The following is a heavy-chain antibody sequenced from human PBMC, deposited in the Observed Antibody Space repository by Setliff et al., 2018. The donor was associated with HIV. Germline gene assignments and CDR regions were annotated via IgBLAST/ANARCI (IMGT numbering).Heavy chain of an antibody. CDR2: IYYSGST. CDR3: ASRSSYVPLYYYYMDV. J-gene: IGHJ6*03. CDR1: GGSISSSSYY. D-gene: IGHD3-16*01. Sequence: SETLSLTCTVSGGSISSSSYYWGWIRQPPGKGLEWSGSIYYSGSTYYNPSLKRRVTISVDTSKNQSSLKLSCVTAADTAVYYCASRSSYVPLYYYYMDVWGKGTTVTVSS. V-gene: IGHV4-39*07.